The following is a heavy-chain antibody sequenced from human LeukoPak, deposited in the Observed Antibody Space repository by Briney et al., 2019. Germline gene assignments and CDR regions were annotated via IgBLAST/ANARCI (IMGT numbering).Heavy chain of an antibody. D-gene: IGHD2-2*02. V-gene: IGHV3-7*01. CDR3: ARYCSSSSCYNGFDY. CDR1: GFTFSSYW. CDR2: IKQDGSEK. J-gene: IGHJ4*02. Sequence: GGSLRLSCAASGFTFSSYWMSWVRQAPGKGLEWVSNIKQDGSEKSYVDSVKGRFTISRDNAKNSLYLQMNSLRAEDTGVYYCARYCSSSSCYNGFDYWGQGTLVTVSS.